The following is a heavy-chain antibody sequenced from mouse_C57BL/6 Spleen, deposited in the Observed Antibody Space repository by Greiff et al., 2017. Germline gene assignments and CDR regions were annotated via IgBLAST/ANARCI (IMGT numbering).Heavy chain of an antibody. J-gene: IGHJ3*01. D-gene: IGHD1-1*01. CDR3: ALIPWFAY. V-gene: IGHV1-82*01. Sequence: VQLQQSGPELVKPGASVKISCKASGYAFSSSWMNWVKQRPGKGLEWIGRIYPGDGDTNYNGKFKGKATLTADKSSSTAYMQLSSLTSEDSAVYFCALIPWFAYWGQGTLVTVSA. CDR1: GYAFSSSW. CDR2: IYPGDGDT.